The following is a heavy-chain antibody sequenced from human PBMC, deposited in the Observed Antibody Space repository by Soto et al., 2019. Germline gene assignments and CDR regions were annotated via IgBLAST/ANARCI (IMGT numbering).Heavy chain of an antibody. J-gene: IGHJ6*02. Sequence: QVQLVQSGAEVKKPGASVKVSCKASGYTFTSYGISWVRQAPGQGLEWMGCISPYNGNTNYAQNLQGRVTMTTTTSTRIAYMELRSLRSDDTGVYYCARRVGDYYYGMDVWGQGTTVTVSS. CDR1: GYTFTSYG. V-gene: IGHV1-18*01. D-gene: IGHD2-15*01. CDR2: ISPYNGNT. CDR3: ARRVGDYYYGMDV.